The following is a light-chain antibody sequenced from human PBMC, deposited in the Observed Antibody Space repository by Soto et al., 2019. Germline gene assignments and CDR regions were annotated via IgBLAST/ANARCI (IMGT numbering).Light chain of an antibody. CDR3: QPYNNWPLT. J-gene: IGKJ4*01. Sequence: TQSPSFLSAALGARVTITLRASQTISNNYLAWYQQKPGQALRLLIYGASNRATGIPDRFSGSRSGAEFTLTINSLQSEDFAVYYCQPYNNWPLTFGGGTKVDI. V-gene: IGKV3D-15*01. CDR2: GAS. CDR1: QTISNN.